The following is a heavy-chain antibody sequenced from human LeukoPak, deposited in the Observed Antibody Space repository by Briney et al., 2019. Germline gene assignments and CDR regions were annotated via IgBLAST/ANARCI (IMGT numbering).Heavy chain of an antibody. Sequence: PGGSLRLSCGGSGFTFNSYSMNWVRQAPGKGLEWVASIIGSGSEMFYADSLKGRFTISRDNSKNSLYLQMNSLRVEDTAVYYCAKVQIDIVGAMFFSFDVWGQGTMVSVSS. CDR2: IIGSGSEM. CDR1: GFTFNSYS. J-gene: IGHJ3*01. CDR3: AKVQIDIVGAMFFSFDV. D-gene: IGHD1-26*01. V-gene: IGHV3-21*06.